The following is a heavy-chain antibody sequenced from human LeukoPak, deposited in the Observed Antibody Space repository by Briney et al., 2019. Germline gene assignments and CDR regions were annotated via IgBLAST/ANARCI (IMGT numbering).Heavy chain of an antibody. CDR2: ISPRGDIT. J-gene: IGHJ5*01. V-gene: IGHV3-23*01. D-gene: IGHD5-12*01. CDR1: GFTFSSYS. CDR3: AKDDAWIRFAS. Sequence: PGGSLRLSCAASGFTFSSYSMNWVRQAPGKGLEWVSGISPRGDITYYTDSVKGRFTVSRDNFKNTVHLQVNSLRPEDTAVYFCAKDDAWIRFASWGQGILVTVSS.